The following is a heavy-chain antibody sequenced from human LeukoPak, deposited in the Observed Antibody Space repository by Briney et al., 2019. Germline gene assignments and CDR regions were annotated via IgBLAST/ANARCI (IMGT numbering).Heavy chain of an antibody. J-gene: IGHJ3*02. CDR2: ISYDGSNK. CDR3: ARAGLDAFDI. V-gene: IGHV3-30-3*01. D-gene: IGHD7-27*01. Sequence: GGSLRLSCAASGFTFSSYAMHWVRQAPGKGLEWVAVISYDGSNKYYADSVKGRFTISRDNSKNTLYLQMNSLRDEDTAVYYCARAGLDAFDIWGQGTMVTVSS. CDR1: GFTFSSYA.